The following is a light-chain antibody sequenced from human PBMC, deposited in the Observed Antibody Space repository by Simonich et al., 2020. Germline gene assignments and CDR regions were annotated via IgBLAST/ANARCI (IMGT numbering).Light chain of an antibody. J-gene: IGLJ3*02. V-gene: IGLV6-57*03. CDR1: SGSIASNY. Sequence: NFMLTQPHSVSESPGKTVTISCTRSSGSIASNYVQCYQQRPGSAPTTVIHEANQRPSGVPDRFSGSIDSSSNSASLTISGLKTEDEADYYCQSYDSSSWVFGGGTKLTVL. CDR3: QSYDSSSWV. CDR2: EAN.